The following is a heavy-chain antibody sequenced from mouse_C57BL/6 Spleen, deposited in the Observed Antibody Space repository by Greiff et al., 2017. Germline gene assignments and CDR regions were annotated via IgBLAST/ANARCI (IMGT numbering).Heavy chain of an antibody. V-gene: IGHV1-81*01. Sequence: QVQLQQSGAELARPGASVKLSCKASGYTFTSYGISWVKQRTGQGLEWIGEIYPRSGNTYYNEKFKGKATLTADKSSSTAYMVLRSLTSEDSAVYFCARYYGYDEGYYYAMDEWGQGTSVTLPS. D-gene: IGHD2-2*01. CDR1: GYTFTSYG. J-gene: IGHJ4*01. CDR3: ARYYGYDEGYYYAMDE. CDR2: IYPRSGNT.